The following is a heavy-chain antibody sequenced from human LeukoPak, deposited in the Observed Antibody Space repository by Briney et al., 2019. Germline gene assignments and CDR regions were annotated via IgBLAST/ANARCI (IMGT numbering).Heavy chain of an antibody. CDR2: IYSGGST. CDR1: GFTFSNYG. D-gene: IGHD3-22*01. J-gene: IGHJ4*02. Sequence: GGSLRLSCVASGFTFSNYGMHWVRQAPGKGLEWVSVIYSGGSTYYADSVKGRFTISRDNSKNTLYLQMNSLRAEDTAVYYCARYYDSSGYSDYWGQGTLVTVSS. CDR3: ARYYDSSGYSDY. V-gene: IGHV3-53*01.